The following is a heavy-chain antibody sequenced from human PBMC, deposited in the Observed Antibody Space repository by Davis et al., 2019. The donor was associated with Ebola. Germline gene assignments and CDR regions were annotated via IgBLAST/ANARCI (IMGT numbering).Heavy chain of an antibody. D-gene: IGHD3-10*01. V-gene: IGHV1-8*01. CDR2: MNPNSGNT. Sequence: ASVKVSCKASGYTFTSYDINWVRQATRQGLEWMGWMNPNSGNTGYAQKFQGRVTMTRNTPISTAYMELSSLRSEDTAVYYCARDLPNWVRGVIGYYYYGMDVWGQGTTVTVSS. CDR1: GYTFTSYD. CDR3: ARDLPNWVRGVIGYYYYGMDV. J-gene: IGHJ6*02.